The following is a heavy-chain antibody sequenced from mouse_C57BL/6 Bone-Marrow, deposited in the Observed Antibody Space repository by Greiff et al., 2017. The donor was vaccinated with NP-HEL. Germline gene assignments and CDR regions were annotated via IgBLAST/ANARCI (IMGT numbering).Heavy chain of an antibody. CDR1: GYTFTSYW. CDR3: ARQGYYSNYGLAY. CDR2: IDPSDSET. D-gene: IGHD2-5*01. Sequence: VQLQQPGAELVRPGSSVKLSCKASGYTFTSYWMHWVKQRPIQGLEWIGNIDPSDSETHYNQKFKDKATLTVDKSSSTAYMQLSSLTSEDSAVYYCARQGYYSNYGLAYWGQGTLVTVSA. J-gene: IGHJ3*01. V-gene: IGHV1-52*01.